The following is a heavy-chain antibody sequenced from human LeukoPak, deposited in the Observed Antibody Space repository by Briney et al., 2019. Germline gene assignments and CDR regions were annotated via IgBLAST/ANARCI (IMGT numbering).Heavy chain of an antibody. CDR3: ARDFYTNRWYWFDP. J-gene: IGHJ5*02. CDR2: IKQDGSDK. D-gene: IGHD6-19*01. CDR1: GFTLSNFW. V-gene: IGHV3-7*01. Sequence: GGSLRLSCAASGFTLSNFWMSWVRQAPGKGLEWVANIKQDGSDKYYVDSVKGRFTISRDNTKNSLFLQMNNLRAEDTAVYYCARDFYTNRWYWFDPWGQGTLVTVSS.